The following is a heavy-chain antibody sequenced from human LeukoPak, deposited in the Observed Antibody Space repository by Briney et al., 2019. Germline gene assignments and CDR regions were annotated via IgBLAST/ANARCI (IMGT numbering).Heavy chain of an antibody. Sequence: GGSLRLSCAASGFTFSSYAMRWVRQAPGKGLEWVSAISGSCGNTYYADSVKGRVTISRDNSKHRLYLQINGLGAEDTAVYYCAKDLGSGSYVRPLYYYYGMDVWGQGTTVTVSS. D-gene: IGHD3-10*01. CDR1: GFTFSSYA. CDR2: ISGSCGNT. CDR3: AKDLGSGSYVRPLYYYYGMDV. V-gene: IGHV3-23*01. J-gene: IGHJ6*02.